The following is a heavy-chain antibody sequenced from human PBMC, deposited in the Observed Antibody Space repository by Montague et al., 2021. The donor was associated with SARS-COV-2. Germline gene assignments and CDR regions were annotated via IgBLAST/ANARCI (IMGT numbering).Heavy chain of an antibody. Sequence: SETLSLTCTVSGGSISSYYWSWIRQPPGKGLEWIGYIYYSGSTNYNPSLKSRVTISVDTSKNQLSLKLSSVTAADTAVYYCARYYYDSSGYYSTPVLDYWGQETLVTVSS. D-gene: IGHD3-22*01. CDR3: ARYYYDSSGYYSTPVLDY. V-gene: IGHV4-59*01. CDR2: IYYSGST. J-gene: IGHJ4*02. CDR1: GGSISSYY.